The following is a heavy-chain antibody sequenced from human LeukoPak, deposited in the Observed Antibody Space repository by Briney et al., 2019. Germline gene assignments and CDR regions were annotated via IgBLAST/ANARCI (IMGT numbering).Heavy chain of an antibody. Sequence: GESLKISCKVSGDSFTSYWIGWVRQMPGKGLEWMGIIYPGDSDTRYSLSFQGQVTISADKSISTAYLQWSNLKASDTAMYYCARREPEGERYDSSGYFFYWGQGTLVTVSS. CDR3: ARREPEGERYDSSGYFFY. J-gene: IGHJ4*02. V-gene: IGHV5-51*01. D-gene: IGHD3-22*01. CDR1: GDSFTSYW. CDR2: IYPGDSDT.